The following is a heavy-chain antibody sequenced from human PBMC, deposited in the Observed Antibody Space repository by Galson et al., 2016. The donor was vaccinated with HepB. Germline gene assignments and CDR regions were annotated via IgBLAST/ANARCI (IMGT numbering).Heavy chain of an antibody. CDR1: GFTLSSHS. D-gene: IGHD4-17*01. V-gene: IGHV3-48*01. Sequence: SLRLSCAASGFTLSSHSMNWVRQAPGKGLEWVSYITSSRSSIYYADSVKGRLTISRDNAKNSLYLQMNSLRGEDTAVYYCAREGYGDFDQIPNYYYYGLDVWGQGTTVTVSS. J-gene: IGHJ6*02. CDR2: ITSSRSSI. CDR3: AREGYGDFDQIPNYYYYGLDV.